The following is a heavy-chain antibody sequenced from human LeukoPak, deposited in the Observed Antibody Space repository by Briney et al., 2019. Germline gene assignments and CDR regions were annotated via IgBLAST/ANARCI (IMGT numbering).Heavy chain of an antibody. CDR3: AGRLSGNSRDTGAYYRMSYFDY. V-gene: IGHV4-59*12. Sequence: SETLSLTCGVSGTSFTSYYWTWIRQPPGKGLEWIGYIYYSGSSNYNPSLKSRVTISVDTSKNQFSLKLSSVTAADTAVYYCAGRLSGNSRDTGAYYRMSYFDYWGQGALVTVSS. J-gene: IGHJ4*02. D-gene: IGHD3-22*01. CDR1: GTSFTSYY. CDR2: IYYSGSS.